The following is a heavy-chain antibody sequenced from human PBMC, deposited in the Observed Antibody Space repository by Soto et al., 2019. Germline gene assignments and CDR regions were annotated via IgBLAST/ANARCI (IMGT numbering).Heavy chain of an antibody. Sequence: QVQLVQSGAEVKKHGSSVRVSCKSSGGPFSNYAISWVRQAPGQGLEWMGGIIPIFVTADYPQKFQDRVTITADESTGTAYLELRRLRSADTAVYYCARDLEPRDRSGYAVDLWGQGTMVTVSS. CDR2: IIPIFVTA. D-gene: IGHD3-22*01. CDR1: GGPFSNYA. V-gene: IGHV1-69*01. J-gene: IGHJ3*01. CDR3: ARDLEPRDRSGYAVDL.